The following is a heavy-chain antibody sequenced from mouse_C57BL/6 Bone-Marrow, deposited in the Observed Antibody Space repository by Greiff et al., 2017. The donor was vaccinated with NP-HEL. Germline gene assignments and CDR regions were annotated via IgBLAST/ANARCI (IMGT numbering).Heavy chain of an antibody. V-gene: IGHV3-6*01. CDR1: GYSITSGYY. D-gene: IGHD1-1*02. Sequence: VQLQESGPGLVKPSQSLSLTCSVTGYSITSGYYWNWIRQFPGNKLEWMGYISYDGSNNYNPSLKNRISITRDTSKNQFFLKLNSVTTEDTATYYCARGGWSNYWGQGTTLTVSS. CDR2: ISYDGSN. J-gene: IGHJ2*01. CDR3: ARGGWSNY.